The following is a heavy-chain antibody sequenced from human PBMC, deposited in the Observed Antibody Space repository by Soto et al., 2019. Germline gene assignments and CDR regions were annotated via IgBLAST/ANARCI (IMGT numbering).Heavy chain of an antibody. CDR3: AHIVVATIHFDY. Sequence: QITLKESGPTLVKPTQTLTLTCTFSGFSLSTSGVGVGWIRQPPGKALEWLALIYWDDDKRYSPSLKSRLTITKNTSKNHVVLTMTLIDPVDTATYYCAHIVVATIHFDYWGQGTPVTVSS. J-gene: IGHJ4*02. CDR1: GFSLSTSGVG. V-gene: IGHV2-5*02. D-gene: IGHD5-12*01. CDR2: IYWDDDK.